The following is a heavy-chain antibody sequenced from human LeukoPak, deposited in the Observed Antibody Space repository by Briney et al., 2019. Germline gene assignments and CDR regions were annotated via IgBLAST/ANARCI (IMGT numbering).Heavy chain of an antibody. CDR3: ARFLGGYLYYFDY. V-gene: IGHV4-59*01. CDR2: IYYSGST. J-gene: IGHJ4*02. D-gene: IGHD3-22*01. Sequence: SETLSLTCTVSGGSISSYFWSWIRQPPGKGLEWIGYIYYSGSTNYNPSLKSRVTISVDTSKNQFSLKLRSVTAADTAVYYCARFLGGYLYYFDYWGQGTLVTVSS. CDR1: GGSISSYF.